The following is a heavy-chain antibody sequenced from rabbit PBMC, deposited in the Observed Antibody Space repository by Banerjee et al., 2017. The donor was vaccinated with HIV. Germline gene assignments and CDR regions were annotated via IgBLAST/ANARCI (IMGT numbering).Heavy chain of an antibody. CDR3: ARGGLLLLGYASNSGYSSNL. CDR2: IYVGSGGNT. J-gene: IGHJ4*01. D-gene: IGHD1-1*01. CDR1: GFDFSSNA. Sequence: QSLEESGGDLVKPGASLTLTCKASGFDFSSNAMCWVRQAPGKRLEWIACIYVGSGGNTYYASWAKGRFTISKTSSTTVTLQMTSLTAADTATYFCARGGLLLLGYASNSGYSSNLWGPGTLVTVS. V-gene: IGHV1S40*01.